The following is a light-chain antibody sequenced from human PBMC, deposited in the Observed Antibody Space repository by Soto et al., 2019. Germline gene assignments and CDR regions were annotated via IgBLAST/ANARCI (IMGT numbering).Light chain of an antibody. J-gene: IGKJ1*01. CDR3: QQSYSIPWT. V-gene: IGKV1-39*01. Sequence: DLEMTQSPSSLSASVGDRVTTTCRASQTIGRYLNWYQHKPGKAPKLLIYTASNLQSGVPSRFSGSGSGTDFTLTISSLQPEDFATYYCQQSYSIPWTFGQGTKVEIK. CDR2: TAS. CDR1: QTIGRY.